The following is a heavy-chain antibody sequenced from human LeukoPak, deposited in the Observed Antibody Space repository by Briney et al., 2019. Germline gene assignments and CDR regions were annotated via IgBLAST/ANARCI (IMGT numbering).Heavy chain of an antibody. CDR2: INPNSGGT. J-gene: IGHJ4*02. CDR3: ARGPDGSGWYVNY. CDR1: GYTFTGYY. V-gene: IGHV1-2*02. D-gene: IGHD6-19*01. Sequence: ASVKVSCKASGYTFTGYYMHWVRQAPGQGLEWMGWINPNSGGTNYAQKFQGRVTMTRDTSISTAYMEPSRLRSDDTAVYYCARGPDGSGWYVNYWGQGTLVTVSS.